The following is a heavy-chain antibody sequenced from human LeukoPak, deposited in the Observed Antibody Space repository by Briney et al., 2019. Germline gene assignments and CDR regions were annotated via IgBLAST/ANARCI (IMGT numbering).Heavy chain of an antibody. CDR3: ARDLYYYGMDV. V-gene: IGHV4-59*01. J-gene: IGHJ6*02. Sequence: PSETLSLTCTVSGGSISSYYWSWIRQPPGKRLEWIGYIYYSGSTNYNPSLKSRVTISVDTSKNQFSLKLSSVTAADTAVYYCARDLYYYGMDVWGQGTTVTVSS. CDR2: IYYSGST. CDR1: GGSISSYY.